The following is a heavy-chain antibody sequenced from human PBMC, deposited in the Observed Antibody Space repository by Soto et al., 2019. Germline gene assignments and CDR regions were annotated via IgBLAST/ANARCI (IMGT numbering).Heavy chain of an antibody. J-gene: IGHJ4*02. CDR1: NGSISSRSSY. V-gene: IGHV4-39*01. CDR3: GGQDYGAKGYYFEN. D-gene: IGHD4-17*01. Sequence: QLQLQESGSGLVKPSETLSLTCIVSNGSISSRSSYWGWICQTPGKGLEWIGSIYYIGNTYYNPSLQSRVAISRETSKTRFPRKMNSVTAADTAVYFCGGQDYGAKGYYFENWGQGALVTVSS. CDR2: IYYIGNT.